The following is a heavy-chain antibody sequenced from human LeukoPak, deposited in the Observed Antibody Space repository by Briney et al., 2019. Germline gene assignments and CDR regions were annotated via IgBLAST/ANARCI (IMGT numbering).Heavy chain of an antibody. V-gene: IGHV3-21*01. Sequence: GGSLRLSCAASGFTFSSYSMNWVRQAPGKGLEWVSSITSSSSYIYYADSVKGRFTISRDNAKNSLYLQMNSLRAEDTAVYYCARIVVVVAATTVDAFDIWGQGTMVTVSS. CDR1: GFTFSSYS. CDR3: ARIVVVVAATTVDAFDI. D-gene: IGHD2-15*01. J-gene: IGHJ3*02. CDR2: ITSSSSYI.